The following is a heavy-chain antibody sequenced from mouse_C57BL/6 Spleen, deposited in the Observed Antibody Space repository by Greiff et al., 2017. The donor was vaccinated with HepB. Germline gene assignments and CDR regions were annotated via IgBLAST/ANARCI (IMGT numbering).Heavy chain of an antibody. CDR2: ISYSGST. CDR1: GYSITSGYD. CDR3: ARDQGGFYYFDY. Sequence: EVHLVESGPGMVKPSQSLSLTCTVTGYSITSGYDWHWIRHFPGNKLEWMGYISYSGSTNYNPSLKSRISITHDTSKNHFFLKLNSVTTEDTATYYCARDQGGFYYFDYWGQGTTLTVSS. J-gene: IGHJ2*01. D-gene: IGHD1-1*02. V-gene: IGHV3-1*01.